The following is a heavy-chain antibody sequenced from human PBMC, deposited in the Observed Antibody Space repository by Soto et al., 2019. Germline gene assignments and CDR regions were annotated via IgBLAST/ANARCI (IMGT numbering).Heavy chain of an antibody. CDR2: INAGNGNT. CDR1: GYTFTSYA. Sequence: ASVKVSCKASGYTFTSYAMHWVRQAPGQRLEWMGWINAGNGNTKYAQKFQGRVTITRDTSASTAYMELSSLRSEDTALFFCARGPHIVATIVNFNYWGKGPLVPVSS. D-gene: IGHD5-12*01. V-gene: IGHV1-3*01. J-gene: IGHJ4*02. CDR3: ARGPHIVATIVNFNY.